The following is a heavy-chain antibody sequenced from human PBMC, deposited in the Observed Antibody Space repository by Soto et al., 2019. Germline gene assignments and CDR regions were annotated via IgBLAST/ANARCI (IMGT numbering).Heavy chain of an antibody. D-gene: IGHD4-17*01. CDR3: ASGTHISTVARYGMDV. J-gene: IGHJ6*02. Sequence: QVQLVQSGAEVKKPGSSVKVSCKASGGTFSSYAISWVRQAPGQGLEWMGGIIPIFGTANYAQKFQGRVTSTXXEXTXXAYMELSSLRSEDTAVYYCASGTHISTVARYGMDVWGQGTTVTVSS. V-gene: IGHV1-69*05. CDR2: IIPIFGTA. CDR1: GGTFSSYA.